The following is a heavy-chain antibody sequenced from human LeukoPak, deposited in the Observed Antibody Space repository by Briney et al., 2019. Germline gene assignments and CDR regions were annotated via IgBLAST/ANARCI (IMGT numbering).Heavy chain of an antibody. J-gene: IGHJ4*02. D-gene: IGHD6-19*01. CDR3: ARVRSSGWSYFDY. Sequence: TGGSLRLSCAASGFTFSSYWMHWVRQAPGKGLVWVSRINSDGSSTSYADSVKGRFTISRDNAKSTLYLQMNSLRPEDTAVYYCARVRSSGWSYFDYWGQGTLVTVSS. CDR1: GFTFSSYW. V-gene: IGHV3-74*01. CDR2: INSDGSST.